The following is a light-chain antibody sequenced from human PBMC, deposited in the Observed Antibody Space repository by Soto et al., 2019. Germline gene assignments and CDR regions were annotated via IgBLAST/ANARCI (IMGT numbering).Light chain of an antibody. Sequence: ELVLTQSPDTLSLSPGEGATLSCRASHDVSVSLAWYQQKPGQTPRLLIYDASTRATGIPARFSGIGSGTEFTLIISSLQSEDFAVYYCQHYKTWPLSFGGGTKV. CDR1: HDVSVS. CDR3: QHYKTWPLS. CDR2: DAS. V-gene: IGKV3-15*01. J-gene: IGKJ4*01.